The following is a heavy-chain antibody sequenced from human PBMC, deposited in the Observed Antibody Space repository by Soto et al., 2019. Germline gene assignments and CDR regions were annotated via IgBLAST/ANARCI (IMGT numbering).Heavy chain of an antibody. CDR1: GFTFSSYW. CDR3: ARGDYYDNRGPFSDAFDI. D-gene: IGHD3-22*01. V-gene: IGHV3-7*04. J-gene: IGHJ3*02. CDR2: IKPDGSEK. Sequence: EVQLVESGGGLVQPGGSLRLSCAASGFTFSSYWMSWVRQAPGKGLEWVANIKPDGSEKWYVDSVKGRVTISRDNAKNSLYLQINSVRAEDTAVYYCARGDYYDNRGPFSDAFDIWGQGTMVTVSS.